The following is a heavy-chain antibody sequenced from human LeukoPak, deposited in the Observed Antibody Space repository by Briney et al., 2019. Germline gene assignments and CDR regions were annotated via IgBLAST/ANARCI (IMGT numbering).Heavy chain of an antibody. CDR2: IIPIFGTS. J-gene: IGHJ6*04. CDR3: ARDRDSSSWPDYYYYGMDV. Sequence: EASVKVSCKASGGTFSSYPISCVRPPPSQGLEWMGAIIPIFGTSNYAQKFQGRVTITADESTSTAYMELSSLRSEDTAVYYCARDRDSSSWPDYYYYGMDVWGKGTTVTVSS. D-gene: IGHD6-13*01. V-gene: IGHV1-69*13. CDR1: GGTFSSYP.